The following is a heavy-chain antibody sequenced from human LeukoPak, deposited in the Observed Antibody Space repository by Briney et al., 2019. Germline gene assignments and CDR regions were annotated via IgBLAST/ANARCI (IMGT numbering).Heavy chain of an antibody. V-gene: IGHV4-4*07. CDR1: GGSISSYY. J-gene: IGHJ4*02. CDR2: MYPSGST. CDR3: ARDRCTSCSFDY. D-gene: IGHD2-2*01. Sequence: PSETLSLTCTASGGSISSYYWSWIRQPAGKGLEWIGRMYPSGSTNYNPSLKSRVTMSVDTSKNQFSLKLNPVTAADTAVYYCARDRCTSCSFDYWGQGTLVTVSS.